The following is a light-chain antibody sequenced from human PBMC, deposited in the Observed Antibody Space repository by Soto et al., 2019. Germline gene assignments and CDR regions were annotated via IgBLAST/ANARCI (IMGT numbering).Light chain of an antibody. CDR1: SSDVGGYNY. Sequence: HSALTQPPSASGSPGQSVAISCTGTSSDVGGYNYVSWYQQHPGKAPKLMIYEVNKRPSGVPDRFSGSKSGNTASLTVSGLQAEDGADYYCSSYAGSSNVFGTGTKVTVL. CDR2: EVN. CDR3: SSYAGSSNV. V-gene: IGLV2-8*01. J-gene: IGLJ1*01.